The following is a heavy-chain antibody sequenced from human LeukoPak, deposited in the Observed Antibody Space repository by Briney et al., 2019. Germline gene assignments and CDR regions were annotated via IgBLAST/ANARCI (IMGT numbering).Heavy chain of an antibody. CDR2: INHSGST. J-gene: IGHJ6*03. CDR3: ARGRGYSYYYYYYYYMDV. Sequence: SETLSLTCAVYGGSFSGYYWSWMRQPPGKGLEWIGEINHSGSTNYNPSLKSRVTISVDTSKNQFSLKLSSVTAADTAVYYCARGRGYSYYYYYYYYMDVWGIGTTVTVSS. V-gene: IGHV4-34*01. CDR1: GGSFSGYY. D-gene: IGHD5-18*01.